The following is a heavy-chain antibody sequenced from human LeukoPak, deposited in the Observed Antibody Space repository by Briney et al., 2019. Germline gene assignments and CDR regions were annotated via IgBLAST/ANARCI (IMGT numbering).Heavy chain of an antibody. CDR3: AKQSGYSYASGYYFDF. V-gene: IGHV3-23*01. CDR2: LSGSGGST. D-gene: IGHD5-18*01. CDR1: GFTFSSYA. J-gene: IGHJ4*02. Sequence: PGGSLRLSCAASGFTFSSYAMNWVRQAPGKGLEWVSSLSGSGGSTVYADSVKGRFTISRDNSKNTLFLQMSSLRAEDTAVYYCAKQSGYSYASGYYFDFWGQGTLVTVSS.